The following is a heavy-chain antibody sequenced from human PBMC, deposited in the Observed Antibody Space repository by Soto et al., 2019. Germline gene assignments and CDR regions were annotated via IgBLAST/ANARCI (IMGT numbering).Heavy chain of an antibody. D-gene: IGHD2-8*01. CDR1: GFTFSDYS. Sequence: GGSLRLSCAASGFTFSDYSMSWIRQAPGKGLEWVSYISSSGSTIYYADSVKGRFTISRDNAKNSLYLQMNSLRAEDTAVYYCARRILSYYYGMDVWGQGTMVTVSS. V-gene: IGHV3-11*01. CDR2: ISSSGSTI. CDR3: ARRILSYYYGMDV. J-gene: IGHJ6*02.